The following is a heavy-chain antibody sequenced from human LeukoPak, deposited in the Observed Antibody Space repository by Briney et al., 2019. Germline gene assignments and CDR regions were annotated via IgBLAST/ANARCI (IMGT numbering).Heavy chain of an antibody. Sequence: PLETLSLTCTVSGGSTSSSNYYWGWIRQPPGKGLEWIGGIHYSGNTYYNPSLKSRVTISIDTSKNQFSLKLSSVTAADTAVYYCARLGAGPTYYDFWSGYSSFYFDYWGQGTLVTVSS. CDR1: GGSTSSSNYY. CDR3: ARLGAGPTYYDFWSGYSSFYFDY. CDR2: IHYSGNT. V-gene: IGHV4-39*01. J-gene: IGHJ4*02. D-gene: IGHD3-3*01.